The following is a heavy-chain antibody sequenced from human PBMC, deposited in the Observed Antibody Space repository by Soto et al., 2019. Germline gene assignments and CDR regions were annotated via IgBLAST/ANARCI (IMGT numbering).Heavy chain of an antibody. J-gene: IGHJ4*02. CDR3: AKDSLMVYASDY. CDR2: ISYDGSNK. D-gene: IGHD2-8*01. CDR1: GFTFSSYG. Sequence: GGSLRLSCAASGFTFSSYGMHWVRQAPGKGLEWVAVISYDGSNKYYADSVKGRFTISRDNSKNTLYLQMNSLRAEDTAVYYCAKDSLMVYASDYWGQGTLVTVSS. V-gene: IGHV3-30*18.